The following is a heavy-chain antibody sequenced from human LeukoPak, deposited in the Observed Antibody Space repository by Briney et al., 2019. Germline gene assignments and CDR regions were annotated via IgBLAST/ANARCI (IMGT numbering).Heavy chain of an antibody. V-gene: IGHV3-11*05. J-gene: IGHJ4*02. D-gene: IGHD3-22*01. CDR1: GFSISDYY. CDR2: ITSGSGST. CDR3: TKERRGSYYAFES. Sequence: PGGSLRLSCDASGFSISDYYMSWIRQSPRKGLEWISYITSGSGSTKYADSVKGRFTISRDKAKNSVALQLNSLRAEDTAVYYCTKERRGSYYAFESWGQGTLVTVSS.